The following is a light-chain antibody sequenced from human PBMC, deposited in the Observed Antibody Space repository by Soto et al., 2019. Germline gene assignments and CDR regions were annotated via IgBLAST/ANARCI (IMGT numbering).Light chain of an antibody. J-gene: IGKJ4*01. CDR1: QSGSRN. CDR2: GAS. Sequence: EIVMTQSPATLSVSPGERATLSCRASQSGSRNLAWYQQKPGQAPRLLIYGASTRATGIPGRFSGSGSGTEFTLTIRSLQSEDLAVYYCHQYNSWPPLTFGGGTKVEIK. V-gene: IGKV3-15*01. CDR3: HQYNSWPPLT.